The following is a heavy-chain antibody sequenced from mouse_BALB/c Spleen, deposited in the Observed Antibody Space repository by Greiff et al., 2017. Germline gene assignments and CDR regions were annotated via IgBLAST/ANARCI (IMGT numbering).Heavy chain of an antibody. D-gene: IGHD1-1*01. V-gene: IGHV1-7*01. CDR1: GYTFTSYW. Sequence: QVQLQQSGAELAKPGASVKMSCKASGYTFTSYWMHWVKQRPGQGLEWIGYINPSTGYTEYNQKFKDKATLTADKSSSTAYMQLSSLTSEDSAVYYCARYYYGSSDGAMDYWGQGTSVTVSS. J-gene: IGHJ4*01. CDR3: ARYYYGSSDGAMDY. CDR2: INPSTGYT.